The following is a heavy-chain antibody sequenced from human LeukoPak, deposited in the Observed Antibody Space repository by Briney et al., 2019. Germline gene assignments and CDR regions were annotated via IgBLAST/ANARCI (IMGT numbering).Heavy chain of an antibody. CDR1: EDNFSAYY. D-gene: IGHD6-19*01. J-gene: IGHJ4*02. CDR3: ARSKIAVAGIGLVN. CDR2: INPNSGDT. Sequence: ASVKVSCKTSEDNFSAYYMHWVRQAPGQGLEWMGWINPNSGDTKYAHKFQGRVTMTRDTSISTAYMELSRLRSDDTAVYYCARSKIAVAGIGLVNWGQGTLVTVSS. V-gene: IGHV1-2*02.